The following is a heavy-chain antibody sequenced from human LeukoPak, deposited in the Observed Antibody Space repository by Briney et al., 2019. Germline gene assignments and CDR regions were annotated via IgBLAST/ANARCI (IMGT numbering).Heavy chain of an antibody. V-gene: IGHV3-74*01. CDR3: ARGGDSSTWYPCYFHY. CDR1: GFTFSNHW. Sequence: GGSLRLSCAASGFTFSNHWMHWFRQAPGKGPVWVSRIKSDGSSTRFADSVQGRFTISRDNGKNTLYLQMNSLRAEDTAVYYCARGGDSSTWYPCYFHYWRQGALVTVSS. D-gene: IGHD6-13*01. CDR2: IKSDGSST. J-gene: IGHJ4*02.